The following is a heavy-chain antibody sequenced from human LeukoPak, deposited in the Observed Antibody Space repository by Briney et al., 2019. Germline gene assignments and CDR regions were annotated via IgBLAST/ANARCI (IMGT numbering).Heavy chain of an antibody. CDR1: GLTFSSYA. Sequence: GGSLRLSCAASGLTFSSYAMNWVRQAPGKGLEWVAVIWYDGSNKYYADSVKGRFTISRDNSKYTLYLQMNSLRAEDTAVYYCARGPEGDFWSGYYNYYYYMDFWGKGTTVTVSS. J-gene: IGHJ6*03. V-gene: IGHV3-33*01. CDR2: IWYDGSNK. D-gene: IGHD3-3*01. CDR3: ARGPEGDFWSGYYNYYYYMDF.